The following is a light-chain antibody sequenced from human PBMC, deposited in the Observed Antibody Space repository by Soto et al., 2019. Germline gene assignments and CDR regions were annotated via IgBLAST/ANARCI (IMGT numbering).Light chain of an antibody. J-gene: IGKJ1*01. CDR1: QSVPKNY. Sequence: EIVLTQSPGTLSLSPGERATLSCRASQSVPKNYLAWYQHKPGQAPRLLIYGPSSRATGIPVRFSGSGSGTDFTLSISRLEPEDFAVYYCHQYATSPQTFGQGTKVEIK. CDR3: HQYATSPQT. V-gene: IGKV3-20*01. CDR2: GPS.